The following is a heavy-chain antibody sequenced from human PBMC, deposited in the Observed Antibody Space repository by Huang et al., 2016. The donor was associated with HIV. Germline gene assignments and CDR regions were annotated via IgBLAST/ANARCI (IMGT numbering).Heavy chain of an antibody. Sequence: QITLKESGPTLVKPTQTLTLTCTFSGFSLTSSGVAVGWIRQPPGKAREWLALIYWDNEERFSPSLKTRRTITKDTPKNEVVLTMTNMDPVDTATYYCVHRLRYGKWYVDYWGQGVLVTVSS. CDR2: IYWDNEE. CDR3: VHRLRYGKWYVDY. D-gene: IGHD6-13*01. J-gene: IGHJ4*02. CDR1: GFSLTSSGVA. V-gene: IGHV2-5*02.